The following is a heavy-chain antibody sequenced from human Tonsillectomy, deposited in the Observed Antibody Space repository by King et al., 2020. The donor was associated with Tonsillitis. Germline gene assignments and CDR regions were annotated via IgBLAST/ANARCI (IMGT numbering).Heavy chain of an antibody. Sequence: QLVQSGAEVKKPGASVQVSCKASGYTFTNYGITWVRQAPGQGLEWMGLIRGYNGNTNYEQKFQGRVTLTTDTSTTTAYMDLRSLRSDDTAVYYCARGLGGGYYYGVDVWGQGTTVTVSS. V-gene: IGHV1-18*04. J-gene: IGHJ6*02. D-gene: IGHD3-16*01. CDR2: IRGYNGNT. CDR1: GYTFTNYG. CDR3: ARGLGGGYYYGVDV.